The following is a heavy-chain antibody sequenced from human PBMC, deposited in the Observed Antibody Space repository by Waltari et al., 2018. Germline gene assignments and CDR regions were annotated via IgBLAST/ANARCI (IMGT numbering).Heavy chain of an antibody. Sequence: QVQLVQSGAEVKKPGSSVKVSCKASGGTFSSYASRWVRQATGQGLEWMGGIIPIFGTANYAQKFQGRVTITADESTSTAYMELSSLRSEDTAVYYCARSGGPQPYYYYYMDVWGKGTTVTVSS. J-gene: IGHJ6*03. D-gene: IGHD3-16*01. V-gene: IGHV1-69*12. CDR1: GGTFSSYA. CDR3: ARSGGPQPYYYYYMDV. CDR2: IIPIFGTA.